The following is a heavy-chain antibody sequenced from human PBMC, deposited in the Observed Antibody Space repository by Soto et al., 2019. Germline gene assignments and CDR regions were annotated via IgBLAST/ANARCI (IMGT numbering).Heavy chain of an antibody. CDR1: GIAFSGCG. J-gene: IGHJ2*01. Sequence: QVQLVESGGGVVQPGKSLRLSCAASGIAFSGCGMFWVRQTPSKGLEWVAAISSDGSQKYYADSVKGRFTISRDNSKNTLYVQMNGLTTEDTAVFYFAKNIVRGHWYFDLWGRGTLVTVSS. CDR2: ISSDGSQK. CDR3: AKNIVRGHWYFDL. D-gene: IGHD3-10*01. V-gene: IGHV3-30*18.